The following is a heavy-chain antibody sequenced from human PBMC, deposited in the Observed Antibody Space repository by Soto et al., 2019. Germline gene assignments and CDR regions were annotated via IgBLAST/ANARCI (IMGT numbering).Heavy chain of an antibody. CDR2: IYYSGST. D-gene: IGHD4-17*01. CDR1: GGSISSSSYY. V-gene: IGHV4-39*01. J-gene: IGHJ6*02. CDR3: ARSPFYGDSCPGTYGMDV. Sequence: SETLSLTCTVSGGSISSSSYYWGWIRQPPGKGLEWIGSIYYSGSTYYNPSLKSRVTISVDTSKNQFSLKLSSVTAADTAVYYCARSPFYGDSCPGTYGMDVWGQGTTVTVSS.